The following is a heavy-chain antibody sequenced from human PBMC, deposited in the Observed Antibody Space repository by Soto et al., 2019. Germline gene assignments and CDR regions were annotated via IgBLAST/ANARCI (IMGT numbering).Heavy chain of an antibody. CDR2: VIPISKTT. V-gene: IGHV1-69*01. D-gene: IGHD2-2*01. Sequence: QVQLVQSGAEVKKPGSSVKVSCKASGGTFCSYAISWVRQGPGQGLEWMGGVIPISKTTNYAQKFQARVTIAADESKSTAYMELGSLRSEDTAVYYCARSQGSSTSLEIYYYYYYGMDVWGHGTTVTVSS. J-gene: IGHJ6*02. CDR1: GGTFCSYA. CDR3: ARSQGSSTSLEIYYYYYYGMDV.